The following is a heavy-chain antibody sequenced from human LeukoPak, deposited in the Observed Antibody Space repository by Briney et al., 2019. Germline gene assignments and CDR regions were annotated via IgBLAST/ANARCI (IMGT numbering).Heavy chain of an antibody. CDR1: GYTFTSYD. D-gene: IGHD3-22*01. J-gene: IGHJ4*02. CDR3: ARGLDDSSGYYHDY. V-gene: IGHV1-8*01. Sequence: ASVKVSCKAPGYTFTSYDINWVRQATGQGLEWTGWMNPNSGNTGYAQKFQGRVTMTRNTSISTAYMELSSLRSEDTAVYYCARGLDDSSGYYHDYWGQGTLVTVSS. CDR2: MNPNSGNT.